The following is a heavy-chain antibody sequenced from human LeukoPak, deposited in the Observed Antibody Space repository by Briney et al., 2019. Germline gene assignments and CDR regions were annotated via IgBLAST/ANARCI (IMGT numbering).Heavy chain of an antibody. CDR3: ARHKVHDFGGSDWYFDL. D-gene: IGHD4-23*01. V-gene: IGHV4-59*08. CDR1: GDSISRSS. CDR2: MFYGGDT. J-gene: IGHJ2*01. Sequence: SETLSLTCTVSGDSISRSSWSWIRQPPEKGLEWIGYMFYGGDTNHNPSLKGRVTMTTDTSKGQFSLKLTSVTAADTAVYYCARHKVHDFGGSDWYFDLWGRGTLVTVSS.